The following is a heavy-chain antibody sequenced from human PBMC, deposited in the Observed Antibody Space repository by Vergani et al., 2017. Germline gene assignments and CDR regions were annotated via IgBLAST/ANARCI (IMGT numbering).Heavy chain of an antibody. CDR1: GFTFRSYS. V-gene: IGHV3-21*01. Sequence: EVQLVESGGGLVKPGGSLRLSCAASGFTFRSYSMNWVRQAPGKGLEWVSSISSSSSYIYYADSVKGRFTISRDNAKNSLYLQMNSLRAEDTAVYYCAPSDLGTAMADFDYWGQGTLVTVSS. D-gene: IGHD5-18*01. J-gene: IGHJ4*02. CDR2: ISSSSSYI. CDR3: APSDLGTAMADFDY.